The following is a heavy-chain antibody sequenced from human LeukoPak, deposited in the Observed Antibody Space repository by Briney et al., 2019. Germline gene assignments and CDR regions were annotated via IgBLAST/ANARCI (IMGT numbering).Heavy chain of an antibody. V-gene: IGHV3-30*03. J-gene: IGHJ3*02. Sequence: PGRSLRLSCAASGFIFSNYGMNWVRQAPGKGLEWVAIISFDGRNGYYADSVKGRLTISRDNSKNTLYLQMNNLRLEDTAVYYCARAALEWLLYDAFDIWGQGTMVTVSS. CDR3: ARAALEWLLYDAFDI. CDR1: GFIFSNYG. CDR2: ISFDGRNG. D-gene: IGHD3-3*01.